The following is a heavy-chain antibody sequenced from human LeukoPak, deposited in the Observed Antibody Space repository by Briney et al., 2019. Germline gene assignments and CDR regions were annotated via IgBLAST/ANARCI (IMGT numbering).Heavy chain of an antibody. CDR2: IYRGGFT. J-gene: IGHJ5*02. Sequence: PGGSLRLSCAASGFTVSDYYVNWVRQAPGKGLEWVSVIYRGGFTYYADSVRGRFSISRDNSKNTLYLQMNSLRAEDTALYYCAREFLGFHPWGQGTLVTASS. CDR1: GFTVSDYY. V-gene: IGHV3-53*01. D-gene: IGHD2/OR15-2a*01. CDR3: AREFLGFHP.